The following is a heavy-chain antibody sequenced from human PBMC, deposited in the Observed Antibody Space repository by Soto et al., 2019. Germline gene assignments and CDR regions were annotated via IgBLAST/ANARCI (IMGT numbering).Heavy chain of an antibody. J-gene: IGHJ4*02. D-gene: IGHD6-13*01. V-gene: IGHV4-59*11. Sequence: SETLSLTCTVSGGSIRSHYWGWIRQPPGKGLEWIGYIYYSGSINYSPSLKSRVSISVDTSKNQVSLKVHSVTAADTAVYYCARLVDRNWYPFFFDDWGQGTQVTVSS. CDR2: IYYSGSI. CDR3: ARLVDRNWYPFFFDD. CDR1: GGSIRSHY.